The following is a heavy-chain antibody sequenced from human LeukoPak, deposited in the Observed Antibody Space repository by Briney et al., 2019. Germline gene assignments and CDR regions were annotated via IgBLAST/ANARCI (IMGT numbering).Heavy chain of an antibody. Sequence: GPSVKVFRESSGYIFTVYYMQCVRRAPGQGRVGMGGINPNSGDTNYAQESQCRVTRTRDTSISTAYMELSRLRSDDTAVYYCARDKDIVAPEGAFDIWGQGTMVTVSS. D-gene: IGHD5-12*01. CDR1: GYIFTVYY. V-gene: IGHV1-2*02. CDR2: INPNSGDT. CDR3: ARDKDIVAPEGAFDI. J-gene: IGHJ3*02.